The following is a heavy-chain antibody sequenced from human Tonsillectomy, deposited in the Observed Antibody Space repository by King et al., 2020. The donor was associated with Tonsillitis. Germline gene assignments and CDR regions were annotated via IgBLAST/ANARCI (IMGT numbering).Heavy chain of an antibody. V-gene: IGHV1-69*06. J-gene: IGHJ5*02. D-gene: IGHD2/OR15-2a*01. CDR3: ARDQYRPNYQNWFDP. CDR2: IIPIFGTR. Sequence: QLVQSGAEVKKPGSSVTVSCQASGGTFNTYTIHWVRQAPGQGLEWMGGIIPIFGTRNYAQKIQGRVTITADKSTSTAYMEVSSLRSEDTAVYYCARDQYRPNYQNWFDPWGQGTLVTVSS. CDR1: GGTFNTYT.